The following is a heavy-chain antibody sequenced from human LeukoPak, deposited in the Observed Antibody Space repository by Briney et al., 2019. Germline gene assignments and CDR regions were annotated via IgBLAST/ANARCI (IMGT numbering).Heavy chain of an antibody. Sequence: SVKVSCKASGGTFSSYAISWVRQAPGQGLEWMGRIIPILGIANYAQKFQGRVTITADKSTSTAYMELSSLRSEDTAVYYCARVATVPPGVGYYYMDVWGKGTTVTVSS. CDR3: ARVATVPPGVGYYYMDV. CDR2: IIPILGIA. V-gene: IGHV1-69*04. CDR1: GGTFSSYA. J-gene: IGHJ6*03. D-gene: IGHD4-17*01.